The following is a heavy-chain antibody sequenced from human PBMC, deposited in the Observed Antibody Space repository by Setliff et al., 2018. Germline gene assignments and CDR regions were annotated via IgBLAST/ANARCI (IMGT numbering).Heavy chain of an antibody. V-gene: IGHV3-64*04. CDR1: GFTFSNYA. Sequence: GGSLRLSCAASGFTFSNYAMHWVRQAPGKGLEYVSAININGGNTYYADSVKGRCTISRDNSKNTLYLEMSSLRPEDTAVYYCAKVIGGYPPKPSDYWGQGTLVTVSS. D-gene: IGHD3-16*02. CDR3: AKVIGGYPPKPSDY. J-gene: IGHJ4*02. CDR2: ININGGNT.